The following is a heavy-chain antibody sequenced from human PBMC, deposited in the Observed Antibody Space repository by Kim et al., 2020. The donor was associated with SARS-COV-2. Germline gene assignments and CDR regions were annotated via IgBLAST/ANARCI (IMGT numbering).Heavy chain of an antibody. CDR2: IDSAGT. Sequence: GGSLRLSCAASGFTFSSFAMSWVRQAPGRGLEWVSAIDSAGTYHADSVEGRFTISRDNSKNTLYLQMNSLRAEDTAVYYCAKVLGRWLFDLWGRGTLVTVSS. D-gene: IGHD3-10*01. CDR1: GFTFSSFA. CDR3: AKVLGRWLFDL. J-gene: IGHJ2*01. V-gene: IGHV3-23*01.